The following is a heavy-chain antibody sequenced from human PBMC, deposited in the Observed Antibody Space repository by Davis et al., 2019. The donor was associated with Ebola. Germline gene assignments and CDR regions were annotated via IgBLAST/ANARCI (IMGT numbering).Heavy chain of an antibody. CDR1: GASISSDGYS. CDR3: ARARDSGKWLQFPFDF. J-gene: IGHJ4*02. V-gene: IGHV4-30-2*01. CDR2: IHHSGTT. Sequence: MPSETLSLTCAVSGASISSDGYSWSWIRQPPGKGLEWIGYIHHSGTTYYNPSLKGRLTMSIDTSKNHFSLKLNSVTAADTAVYFCARARDSGKWLQFPFDFWGQGALVTVSS. D-gene: IGHD5-24*01.